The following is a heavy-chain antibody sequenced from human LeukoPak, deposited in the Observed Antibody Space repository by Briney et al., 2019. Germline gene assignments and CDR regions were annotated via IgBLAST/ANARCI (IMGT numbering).Heavy chain of an antibody. Sequence: GGSLRLSCAASGFTFRTAWMSWVRQAPGRGPEYMANIKEDGSEKYYVDSVRGRFIISRDNANSTLFLQMSSLRVDDTAVYYCANGARGAYWGQGTLVTVSS. V-gene: IGHV3-7*05. D-gene: IGHD4-17*01. CDR3: ANGARGAY. CDR1: GFTFRTAW. J-gene: IGHJ4*02. CDR2: IKEDGSEK.